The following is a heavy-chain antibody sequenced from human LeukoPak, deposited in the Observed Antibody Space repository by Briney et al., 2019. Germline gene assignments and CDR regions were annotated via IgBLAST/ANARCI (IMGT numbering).Heavy chain of an antibody. D-gene: IGHD3-22*01. CDR1: GGSISSYY. Sequence: SETLSLTCTVSGGSISSYYWSWIRQPPGKGLEWIGSIYYSGSTYYNPSLKSRVTISVDTSKNQFSLKLSSVTAADTAVYYCASQNLYDSSGLDYWGQGTLVTVSS. J-gene: IGHJ4*02. CDR3: ASQNLYDSSGLDY. CDR2: IYYSGST. V-gene: IGHV4-39*01.